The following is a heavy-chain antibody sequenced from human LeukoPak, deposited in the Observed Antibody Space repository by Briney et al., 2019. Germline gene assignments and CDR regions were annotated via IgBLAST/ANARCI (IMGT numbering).Heavy chain of an antibody. J-gene: IGHJ3*02. CDR2: IYYSGST. Sequence: PSETLSLTCTVSGGSISSYYWSWIRQPPGKGLEWIGYIYYSGSTNYNPSLKSRVTISVDTSKNQFSLKLSSVTAADTAVYYCARGDYYDSSGYGAFDIWGQGTMVTVSS. CDR3: ARGDYYDSSGYGAFDI. D-gene: IGHD3-22*01. V-gene: IGHV4-59*01. CDR1: GGSISSYY.